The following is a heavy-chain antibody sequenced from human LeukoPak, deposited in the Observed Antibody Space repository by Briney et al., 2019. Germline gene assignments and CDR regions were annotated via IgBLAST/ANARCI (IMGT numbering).Heavy chain of an antibody. V-gene: IGHV3-30-3*01. CDR3: ATEAPYEY. CDR2: ISYDESKK. Sequence: GGSLRLSCAASGFTFNIYAMHWVRQAPGKGLEWVAVISYDESKKYYADSVKGRFTISRDNSKNTLSLQMNSLRGEDTAVYFCATEAPYEYWGQGTPVTVSS. CDR1: GFTFNIYA. J-gene: IGHJ4*02. D-gene: IGHD6-6*01.